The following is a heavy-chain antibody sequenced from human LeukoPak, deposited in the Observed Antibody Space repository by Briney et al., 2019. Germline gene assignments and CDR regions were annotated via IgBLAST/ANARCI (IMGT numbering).Heavy chain of an antibody. Sequence: GGSLRLSCAASGFTFSSYEMNWVRQAPGKGLEWVSSISGSSSYIYYADSMKGRFTISRDNGKNSLYLQMNSLRAEDTAVYYCAKSIPTIAVAVSTRQWGQGTLVTVSS. J-gene: IGHJ4*02. V-gene: IGHV3-21*01. CDR3: AKSIPTIAVAVSTRQ. D-gene: IGHD6-19*01. CDR2: ISGSSSYI. CDR1: GFTFSSYE.